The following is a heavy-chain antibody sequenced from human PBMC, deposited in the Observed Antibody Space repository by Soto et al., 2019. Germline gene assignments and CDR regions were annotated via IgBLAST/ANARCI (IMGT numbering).Heavy chain of an antibody. CDR1: GGSISSSSYY. Sequence: ETLSLTCTVSGGSISSSSYYWGWIRQPPGKGLEWIGSIYYSGNTYCNPSLMSRVTISVDTAKNQFSLVLSSVTAADTAVYYCARQYYFDSGSYYNRPFDFWGQGTQVSVSS. D-gene: IGHD3-10*01. CDR2: IYYSGNT. J-gene: IGHJ4*02. CDR3: ARQYYFDSGSYYNRPFDF. V-gene: IGHV4-39*01.